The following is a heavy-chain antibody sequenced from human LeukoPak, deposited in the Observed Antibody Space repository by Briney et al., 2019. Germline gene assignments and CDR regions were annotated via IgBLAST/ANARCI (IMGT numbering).Heavy chain of an antibody. Sequence: GGSLRLSCTASGFRFTDYAMNWVRQAPGKGLEWVSAISGRGQSTFYADSVKGRFIISRDNSNDTVFLQMSSLRVEDTALYYCVQRGYDYDNAGLLYAEYFHNWGQGTLVTVAS. V-gene: IGHV3-23*01. CDR1: GFRFTDYA. D-gene: IGHD3-22*01. CDR3: VQRGYDYDNAGLLYAEYFHN. CDR2: ISGRGQST. J-gene: IGHJ1*01.